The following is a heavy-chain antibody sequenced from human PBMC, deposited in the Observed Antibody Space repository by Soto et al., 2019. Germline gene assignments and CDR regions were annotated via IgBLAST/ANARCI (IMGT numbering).Heavy chain of an antibody. J-gene: IGHJ4*02. D-gene: IGHD2-2*01. V-gene: IGHV4-34*01. CDR1: GGSFSGYY. CDR2: INHSGST. Sequence: SETLSLTCAVYGGSFSGYYWSWIRQPPGKGLEWIGEINHSGSTNYNPSLKSRVTISVDTSKNQFSLKLSSVTAADTAVYYCARGRGGGYCSSTSCPDYDYWGQGTLVTVSS. CDR3: ARGRGGGYCSSTSCPDYDY.